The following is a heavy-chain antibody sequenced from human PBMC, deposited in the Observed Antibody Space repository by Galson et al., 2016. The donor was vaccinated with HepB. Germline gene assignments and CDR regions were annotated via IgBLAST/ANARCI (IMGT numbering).Heavy chain of an antibody. J-gene: IGHJ6*02. CDR2: ICSSGST. CDR1: GGSMSGYY. D-gene: IGHD3-10*01. V-gene: IGHV4-59*01. CDR3: ARDRGFGELGYLGMDV. Sequence: SETLSLTCTVSGGSMSGYYWSWIRQPPGKGLEWIGYICSSGSTKYNPSLKSRVNISADTSTNQVSLILSSVTAADSAVYYCARDRGFGELGYLGMDVWGQGTTVTVSS.